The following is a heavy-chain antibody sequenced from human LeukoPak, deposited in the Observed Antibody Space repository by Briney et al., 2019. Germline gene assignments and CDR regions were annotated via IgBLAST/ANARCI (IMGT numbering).Heavy chain of an antibody. CDR2: IYHSGST. J-gene: IGHJ4*02. Sequence: PSETLSLTCAVSGYSISSGYYWGWIRQPPGNGLEWIGSIYHSGSTYYNPSLKSRVTISVDTSKNQFSLKLSSVTAADTAVYYCASSYDFWSGYYFDYWGQGTLVTVSS. CDR3: ASSYDFWSGYYFDY. D-gene: IGHD3-3*01. CDR1: GYSISSGYY. V-gene: IGHV4-38-2*01.